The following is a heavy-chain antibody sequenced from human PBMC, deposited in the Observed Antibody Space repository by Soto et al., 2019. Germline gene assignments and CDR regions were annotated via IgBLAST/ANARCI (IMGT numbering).Heavy chain of an antibody. CDR1: GYTFTIYY. V-gene: IGHV1-46*01. Sequence: RASVKVSCKAFGYTFTIYYIHWVRQAPGQGLEWMGVINTSGGSPTYAQKFQDRVTMTRDTSTSTVYMELSSLRSEDTAVYYCARGGRDSDYYYYYGMDVWGQGTTVTVSS. D-gene: IGHD6-25*01. CDR2: INTSGGSP. J-gene: IGHJ6*02. CDR3: ARGGRDSDYYYYYGMDV.